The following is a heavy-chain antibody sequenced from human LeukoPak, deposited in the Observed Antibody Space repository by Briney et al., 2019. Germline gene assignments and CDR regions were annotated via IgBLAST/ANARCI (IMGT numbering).Heavy chain of an antibody. CDR3: MRDRLFSEETTMINIDY. CDR1: GFTFSDYY. CDR2: ISNSDSYT. Sequence: PGGSLRLSCAASGFTFSDYYMSWIRQAPGKGLAWVSYISNSDSYTNYADSVRGRFTISRDNAKNSLYLQMNSLRAEDTAVYYCMRDRLFSEETTMINIDYWGQGTLVTVSS. J-gene: IGHJ4*02. D-gene: IGHD5-18*01. V-gene: IGHV3-11*06.